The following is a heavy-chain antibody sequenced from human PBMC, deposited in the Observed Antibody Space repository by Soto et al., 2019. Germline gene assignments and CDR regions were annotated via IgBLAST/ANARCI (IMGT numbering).Heavy chain of an antibody. D-gene: IGHD2-2*01. Sequence: QVHLVESGGGVVRPGRSLRLSCAASGFSLSNFGMHWVRQAPGKGLEWVAVIWFDGSNEFYADSVKGRFTISRDNSKNTLYLQMNSLRADDTAVYYCARGGYCSSSSCHALWCYGMDVWGQGTTVTVSS. J-gene: IGHJ6*02. CDR3: ARGGYCSSSSCHALWCYGMDV. CDR2: IWFDGSNE. V-gene: IGHV3-33*01. CDR1: GFSLSNFG.